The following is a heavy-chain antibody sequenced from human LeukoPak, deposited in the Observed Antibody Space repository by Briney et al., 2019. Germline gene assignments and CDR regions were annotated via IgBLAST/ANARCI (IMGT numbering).Heavy chain of an antibody. J-gene: IGHJ6*02. CDR3: AKTPYLEYQLLSDYYYGMDV. V-gene: IGHV3-23*01. Sequence: AGGSLRLSCAVSGLTFSSSWMDWVRQAPGKGLEWVSAISGSGGSTYYADSVKGRFTISRDNSKNTLYLQMNSLRAEDTAVYYCAKTPYLEYQLLSDYYYGMDVWGQGATVTVSS. D-gene: IGHD2-2*01. CDR2: ISGSGGST. CDR1: GLTFSSSW.